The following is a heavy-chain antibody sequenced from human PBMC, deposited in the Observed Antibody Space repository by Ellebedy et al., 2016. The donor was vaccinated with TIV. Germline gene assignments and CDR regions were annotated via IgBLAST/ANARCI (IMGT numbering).Heavy chain of an antibody. CDR2: INADGTYT. V-gene: IGHV3-74*01. Sequence: GESLKISCAASGFAFGDYWMHWVRQVPGQGPVWVSRINADGTYTTYGDSVRGRFTISRDNAKNTLYLQLNSLSAEDTAVYYCGLRSGSTWVDVWGQGTTVTVS. CDR3: GLRSGSTWVDV. CDR1: GFAFGDYW. J-gene: IGHJ6*02. D-gene: IGHD3-3*01.